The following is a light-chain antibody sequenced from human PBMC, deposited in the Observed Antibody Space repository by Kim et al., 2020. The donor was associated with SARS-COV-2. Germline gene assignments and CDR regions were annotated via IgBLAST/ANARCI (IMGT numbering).Light chain of an antibody. CDR2: RNN. J-gene: IGLJ2*01. CDR1: SSNIGSNY. CDR3: AAWDDSLSVV. V-gene: IGLV1-47*01. Sequence: QSVLTQPPSASGTPGQRVTISCSGSSSNIGSNYVYWYQQLPGTPPKLLIYRNNQRPSGVPDRFSGSKSGTSASLAISGLRSEDEADYYCAAWDDSLSVVFGGGTQLTVL.